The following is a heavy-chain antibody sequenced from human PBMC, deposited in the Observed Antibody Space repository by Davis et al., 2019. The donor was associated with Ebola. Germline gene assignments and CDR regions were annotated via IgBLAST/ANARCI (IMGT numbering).Heavy chain of an antibody. CDR1: GFTFSSYA. V-gene: IGHV3-23*01. CDR3: ARDQYYYYYYGMDV. J-gene: IGHJ6*02. Sequence: GGSLRLSCAASGFTFSSYAMSWVRQAPGKGLEWVSAISGSGSTIYYADSVKGRFTISRDNAKNSLYLQMNSLRAEDTAVYYCARDQYYYYYYGMDVWGQGTTVTVSS. CDR2: ISGSGSTI.